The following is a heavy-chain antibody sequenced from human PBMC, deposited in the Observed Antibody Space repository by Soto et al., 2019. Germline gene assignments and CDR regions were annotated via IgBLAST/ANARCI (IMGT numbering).Heavy chain of an antibody. CDR1: GGTVASSHW. D-gene: IGHD2-21*02. Sequence: QVQLQESGPRLVKPSGSLSLTCGVSGGTVASSHWWSWVRQSPGGGLEWIGNVYHTGDTNFNPSLQSRFTMSADKSNNQFSLRLNSLRAADTAVYFCAREIVTAGGNNYFDPWGPATLVTVSS. CDR3: AREIVTAGGNNYFDP. V-gene: IGHV4-4*02. CDR2: VYHTGDT. J-gene: IGHJ5*02.